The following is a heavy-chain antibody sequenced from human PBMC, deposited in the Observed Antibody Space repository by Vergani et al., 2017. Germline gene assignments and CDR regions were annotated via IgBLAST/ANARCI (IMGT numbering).Heavy chain of an antibody. J-gene: IGHJ5*01. CDR2: IHYDGSHE. V-gene: IGHV3-33*01. Sequence: QVQLVESGGGVVQPGRSLRLSCAASGFSFSSFGFHWVRQAPGKGLEWVAFIHYDGSHEYYIDSVKGRFTISRDNSKNTLILQMNGLRADDTAIYYCVRARCSGPCFMSNWFDSWGQGTLVTVSS. D-gene: IGHD5-12*01. CDR3: VRARCSGPCFMSNWFDS. CDR1: GFSFSSFG.